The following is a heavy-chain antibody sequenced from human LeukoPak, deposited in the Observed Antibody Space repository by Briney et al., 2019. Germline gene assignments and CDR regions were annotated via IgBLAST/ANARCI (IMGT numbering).Heavy chain of an antibody. D-gene: IGHD3-22*01. CDR1: GXTFSSYA. CDR2: ISYDGSNK. Sequence: PGGSLRLSCAASGXTFSSYAMHWVRQAPGKGLEWVAVISYDGSNKYYADSVKGRFTISRDNSKNTLYLQMNSLRAEDTAVYYCARDWYYYDSSGYYFPFDYWGQGTLVTVSS. V-gene: IGHV3-30-3*01. CDR3: ARDWYYYDSSGYYFPFDY. J-gene: IGHJ4*02.